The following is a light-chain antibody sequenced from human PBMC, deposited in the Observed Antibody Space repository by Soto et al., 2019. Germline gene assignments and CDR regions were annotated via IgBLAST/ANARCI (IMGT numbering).Light chain of an antibody. V-gene: IGLV2-14*01. J-gene: IGLJ1*01. Sequence: QSALTQPASVSGSPGQSITISCTGTSSDVGGYNYVSWYQQHPGKAPKLMIYEVSNRPSGLSNRFSGSKSGNTASLTIFGLQAEDEADYYCSSYTSSRTYVFGTGTKVTVL. CDR3: SSYTSSRTYV. CDR1: SSDVGGYNY. CDR2: EVS.